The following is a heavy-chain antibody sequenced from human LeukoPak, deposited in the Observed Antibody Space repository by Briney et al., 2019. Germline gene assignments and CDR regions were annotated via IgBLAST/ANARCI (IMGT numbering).Heavy chain of an antibody. CDR1: GFTFSSYW. J-gene: IGHJ4*02. CDR3: ARGAGVVVPAAIPRSDYFDY. CDR2: INSDGSST. V-gene: IGHV3-74*01. D-gene: IGHD2-2*01. Sequence: GGSLRLSCAAPGFTFSSYWMHWVRQAPGEGLVWVSRINSDGSSTSYADSVKGRFTISRDNAKNTLYLQMNSLRAEDTAVYYCARGAGVVVPAAIPRSDYFDYWGQGTLVTVSS.